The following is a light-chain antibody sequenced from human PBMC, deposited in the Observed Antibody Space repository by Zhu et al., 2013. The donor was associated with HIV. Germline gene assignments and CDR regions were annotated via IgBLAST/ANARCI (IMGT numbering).Light chain of an antibody. J-gene: IGKJ4*01. Sequence: EIVMTQSPATLSVSPGERATLSCRASQSFSSTYLAWYQQKPGQAPRLLIYGASARATGIPARFSGSGSGTDFTLTISSLQSEDSAVYYCQQYGSSPLTFGGGTTIEIK. CDR2: GAS. CDR1: QSFSSTY. V-gene: IGKV3-15*01. CDR3: QQYGSSPLT.